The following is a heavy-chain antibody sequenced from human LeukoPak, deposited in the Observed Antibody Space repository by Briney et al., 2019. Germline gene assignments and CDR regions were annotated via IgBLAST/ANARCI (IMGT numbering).Heavy chain of an antibody. CDR1: GGSLSSGSYY. Sequence: SETLSLTCTVSGGSLSSGSYYWSWIRQPPGKGLEWIGYIYYSGSTKYNPSLKSRVTISVDTSKNQFSLKVSSVTAADTAVYYCARSGITGTSGHFYYYGVDVWGQGTTVTVSS. D-gene: IGHD1-20*01. CDR2: IYYSGST. J-gene: IGHJ6*02. V-gene: IGHV4-61*01. CDR3: ARSGITGTSGHFYYYGVDV.